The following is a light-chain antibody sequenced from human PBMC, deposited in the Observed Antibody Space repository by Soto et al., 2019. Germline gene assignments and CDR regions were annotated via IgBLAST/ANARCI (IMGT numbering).Light chain of an antibody. J-gene: IGLJ1*01. CDR1: SSNLGSNY. V-gene: IGLV1-47*01. Sequence: QSVLTQPPSASGTPGQRVTISCSGSSSNLGSNYVYWYQQLPGTAPKLLIYRNNQRPSGVPDRFSGSKAGTSASLASSGLLSEEEADYSWAAWDDSLSVLYVFGTGTNVTVL. CDR3: AAWDDSLSVLYV. CDR2: RNN.